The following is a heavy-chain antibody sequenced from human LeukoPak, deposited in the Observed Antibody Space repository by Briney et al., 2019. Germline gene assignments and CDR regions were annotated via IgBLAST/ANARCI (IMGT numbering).Heavy chain of an antibody. J-gene: IGHJ4*02. D-gene: IGHD3-10*01. Sequence: PSETLSLTCTVSGGSISSYYWSWMRQPPGKGLEWIGYIYNSGSTNYNPSLKSRVTISEDTSKNQFSLKPSSVTAADTAVYYCARRNLLGTFDYWGQGTLVTVSS. CDR3: ARRNLLGTFDY. CDR1: GGSISSYY. V-gene: IGHV4-59*08. CDR2: IYNSGST.